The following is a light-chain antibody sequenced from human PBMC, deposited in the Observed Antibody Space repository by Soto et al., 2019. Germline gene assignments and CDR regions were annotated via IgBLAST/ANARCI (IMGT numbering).Light chain of an antibody. J-gene: IGKJ4*01. CDR2: KAS. CDR3: QQYISYPIT. Sequence: DIQMTQSPSTLSGSVGDRVTITCRASQTISSWLAWYQQKPGKAPKLLIYKASSLERGVPSRFSGSGSGTEFTLTINSVRPDDFATYYCQQYISYPITFGGGTKVDIK. V-gene: IGKV1-5*03. CDR1: QTISSW.